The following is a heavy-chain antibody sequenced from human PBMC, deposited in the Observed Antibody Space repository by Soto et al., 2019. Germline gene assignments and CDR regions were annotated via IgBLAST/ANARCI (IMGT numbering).Heavy chain of an antibody. V-gene: IGHV1-69*13. D-gene: IGHD6-13*01. J-gene: IGHJ4*02. CDR1: GGTFSSYR. Sequence: SVKVSCKASGGTFSSYRINWVRQAPGQGLEWVGGIVPIYRTADYAQKFQGRVTITADESARTAYLEVRSLKSQDTAVYYCARDSGAKLSSSWGKGTLVTVSS. CDR2: IVPIYRTA. CDR3: ARDSGAKLSSS.